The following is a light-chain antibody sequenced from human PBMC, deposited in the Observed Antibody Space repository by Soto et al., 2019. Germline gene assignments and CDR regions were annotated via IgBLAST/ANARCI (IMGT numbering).Light chain of an antibody. V-gene: IGLV2-8*01. CDR3: SSFAGPVWV. J-gene: IGLJ3*02. CDR1: SSDIGGYDH. CDR2: EVT. Sequence: QSVLTQTPSASGFPGQSVTISCTGTSSDIGGYDHVSWYQQHPGKAPKVMIYEVTKRPSGVPDRFSGSKAGNTASLTVFGLQAEDEADYYCSSFAGPVWVFGGGTKLTVL.